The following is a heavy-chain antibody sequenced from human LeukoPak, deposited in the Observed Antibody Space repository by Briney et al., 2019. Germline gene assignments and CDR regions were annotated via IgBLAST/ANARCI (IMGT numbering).Heavy chain of an antibody. J-gene: IGHJ5*02. CDR3: ARDSGTTGEVKFDP. Sequence: ASVKVSCKASGYDFSDYYIHWVRQAPGQGLEWMGWLNPNSGGTNYAQKFQGRVTMTRDTSISTVYMDLSSLRSDDTAVYYCARDSGTTGEVKFDPWGQGTLVTVSS. D-gene: IGHD3-10*01. CDR2: LNPNSGGT. V-gene: IGHV1-2*02. CDR1: GYDFSDYY.